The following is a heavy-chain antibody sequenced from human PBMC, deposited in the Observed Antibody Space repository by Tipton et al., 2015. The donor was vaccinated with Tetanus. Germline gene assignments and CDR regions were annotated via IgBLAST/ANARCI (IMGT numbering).Heavy chain of an antibody. V-gene: IGHV4-59*01. J-gene: IGHJ4*02. CDR2: IYYTGST. D-gene: IGHD6-19*01. CDR3: ARGGWSLDY. CDR1: GGSISSNY. Sequence: TLSLTCTVSGGSISSNYWSWIRQSPGKGLEWIGYIYYTGSTKYNPSLQSRVTMSVDTSKNQFSVKLSSVTAADTAVYYCARGGWSLDYWGQGTLVTVSS.